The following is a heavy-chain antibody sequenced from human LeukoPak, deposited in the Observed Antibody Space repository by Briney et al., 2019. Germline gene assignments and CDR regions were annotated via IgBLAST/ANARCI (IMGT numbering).Heavy chain of an antibody. V-gene: IGHV3-23*01. CDR3: AKDRCSGGGCYTYFDY. J-gene: IGHJ4*02. D-gene: IGHD2-15*01. Sequence: PGGSLRLSCAASGFTFSSYAMSWVSQAPGKGLEWVSAISGSGGRTYYADSVKGRFTISRDNSKNTLYLQMNSLRAEDTAVYYCAKDRCSGGGCYTYFDYWGQGTLVTVSS. CDR1: GFTFSSYA. CDR2: ISGSGGRT.